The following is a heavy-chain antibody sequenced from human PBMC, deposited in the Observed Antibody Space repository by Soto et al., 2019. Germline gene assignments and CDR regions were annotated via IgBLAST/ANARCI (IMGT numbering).Heavy chain of an antibody. CDR1: GFTFSSYG. Sequence: GGSLRLSCAASGFTFSSYGMHWVRQAPGKGLEWVAVISGGGGSKYYADSVKGRFTISRDNSKNTLYLQMNSLRAEDTAVYYCAKDLESSKLLWFGVNAFDIWGQGTMVTVSS. J-gene: IGHJ3*02. V-gene: IGHV3-33*06. CDR3: AKDLESSKLLWFGVNAFDI. CDR2: ISGGGGSK. D-gene: IGHD3-10*01.